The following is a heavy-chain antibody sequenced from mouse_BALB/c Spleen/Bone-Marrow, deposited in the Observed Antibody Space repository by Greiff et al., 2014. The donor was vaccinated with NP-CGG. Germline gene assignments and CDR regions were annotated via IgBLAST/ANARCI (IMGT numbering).Heavy chain of an antibody. V-gene: IGHV14-3*02. CDR2: IDPANGNT. CDR3: ARGGSSYGWYFDV. Sequence: VQLKESGAELVKPGASVKLSCTASGFNIKDTYMHWVKQRPEQGLEWIGRIDPANGNTKYGPKFQGKATITADTSSNTAYLQLSSLTSEDTAVYYCARGGSSYGWYFDVWGAGTTVTVSS. D-gene: IGHD1-1*01. J-gene: IGHJ1*01. CDR1: GFNIKDTY.